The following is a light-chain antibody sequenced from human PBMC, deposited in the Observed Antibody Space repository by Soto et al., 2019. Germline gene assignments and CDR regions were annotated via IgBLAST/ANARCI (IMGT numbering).Light chain of an antibody. CDR3: QVWDSSSAVV. CDR2: YDS. CDR1: NIGSKS. V-gene: IGLV3-21*04. Sequence: SYELTQPPSVSVAPGKTASITSGGTNIGSKSVHWYQQKPGQAPVLVIYYDSDRPSGIPERFSGSNSGNTATLTISRVEAGDEADYYCQVWDSSSAVVFGGGTKLTVL. J-gene: IGLJ2*01.